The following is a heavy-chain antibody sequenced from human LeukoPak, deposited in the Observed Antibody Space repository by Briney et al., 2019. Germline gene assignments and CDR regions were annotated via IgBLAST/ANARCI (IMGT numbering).Heavy chain of an antibody. J-gene: IGHJ3*02. V-gene: IGHV1-2*02. CDR1: GYTFTGYY. Sequence: AASVKVSCKASGYTFTGYYMHWVRQAPGQGLEWMGWINPNSGGTNYAQKFQGRVTMTRDTSISTAYMELSSLRSEDTAVYYCARGPHVYQLLPPSFDIWGQGTMVTVSS. CDR2: INPNSGGT. D-gene: IGHD2-2*01. CDR3: ARGPHVYQLLPPSFDI.